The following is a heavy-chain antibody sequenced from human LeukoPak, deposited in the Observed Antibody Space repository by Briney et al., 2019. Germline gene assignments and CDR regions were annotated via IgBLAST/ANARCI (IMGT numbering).Heavy chain of an antibody. D-gene: IGHD3-10*01. V-gene: IGHV1-46*01. CDR3: ARDYYARREAFDI. CDR1: GYTFTSYY. J-gene: IGHJ3*02. Sequence: ASVKVSCKASGYTFTSYYMHWVRQAPGQGLEWMGIINPSGGSTSYAQKFQGRVTMTRDMSTSTVNMELSSLRSEDTAVYYCARDYYARREAFDIWGQGTMVTVSS. CDR2: INPSGGST.